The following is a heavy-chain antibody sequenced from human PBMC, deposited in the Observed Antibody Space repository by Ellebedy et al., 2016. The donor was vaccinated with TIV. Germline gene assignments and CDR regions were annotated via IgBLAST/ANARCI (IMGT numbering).Heavy chain of an antibody. D-gene: IGHD5-12*01. J-gene: IGHJ4*02. CDR3: VRLSGEWLRSLPFDT. Sequence: GESLKISXAASGFTFSTYSMCWVRQAPGKGLEWISYISGRSDSIYYADSVRGRFTISRDNAKNSLYLQMNSLRGEDTAVYYCVRLSGEWLRSLPFDTWGQGTLVAVSS. CDR2: ISGRSDSI. CDR1: GFTFSTYS. V-gene: IGHV3-48*04.